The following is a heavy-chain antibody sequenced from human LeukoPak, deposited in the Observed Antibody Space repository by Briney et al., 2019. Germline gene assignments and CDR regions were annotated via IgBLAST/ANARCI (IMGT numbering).Heavy chain of an antibody. D-gene: IGHD6-19*01. V-gene: IGHV3-23*01. CDR3: AKEQWLGKMNYFDY. CDR1: GFTFSIYA. Sequence: GGSLRLSCAASGFTFSIYAMSWVRQAPGKGLEWVSSISGSGSGYSTYYADSVKGRFTISRDTSKNTLYLQMNSLRAEDTAVYYCAKEQWLGKMNYFDYWGQGTLVTVSS. CDR2: ISGSGSGYST. J-gene: IGHJ4*02.